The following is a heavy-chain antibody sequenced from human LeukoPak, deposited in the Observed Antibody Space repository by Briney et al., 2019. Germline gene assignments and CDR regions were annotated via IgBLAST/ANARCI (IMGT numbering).Heavy chain of an antibody. V-gene: IGHV4-59*01. Sequence: NPSETLSLTCTVSGGSISSYYWSWLRQPPGKALEWIGYIYYSGSTNYNPSLKSRVTISGDTSKSQLSLKLSSVTAADTAVYYCARDRRFGENMDLWGQGTTVIVSS. CDR1: GGSISSYY. CDR2: IYYSGST. J-gene: IGHJ6*02. D-gene: IGHD3-10*01. CDR3: ARDRRFGENMDL.